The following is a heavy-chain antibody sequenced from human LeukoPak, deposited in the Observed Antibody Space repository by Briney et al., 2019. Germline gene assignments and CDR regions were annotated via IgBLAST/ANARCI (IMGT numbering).Heavy chain of an antibody. CDR1: GFTFSDYG. CDR2: ISYDGSNK. V-gene: IGHV3-30*19. D-gene: IGHD4-17*01. CDR3: AREDGDYPFVGAFDI. Sequence: GGSLRLSCTASGFTFSDYGMHWVRQAPGKGLEWVAVISYDGSNKYYADSVKGRFTISRDNSKNTLYLQMNSLRAEDTAVYYCAREDGDYPFVGAFDIWGQGTMVTVSS. J-gene: IGHJ3*02.